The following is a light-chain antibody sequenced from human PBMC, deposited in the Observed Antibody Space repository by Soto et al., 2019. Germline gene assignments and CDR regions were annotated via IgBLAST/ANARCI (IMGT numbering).Light chain of an antibody. J-gene: IGKJ4*01. CDR3: QQRSNGLA. Sequence: EIVLTQSPATLSLSPGERATLSCRASQSVGSYLAWYQQKPGQAPRLLIYDASNRATGIPARFSGSGSGTDFILIISGLEPEDSAVYYCQQRSNGLAFGGGTKVESK. CDR2: DAS. CDR1: QSVGSY. V-gene: IGKV3-11*01.